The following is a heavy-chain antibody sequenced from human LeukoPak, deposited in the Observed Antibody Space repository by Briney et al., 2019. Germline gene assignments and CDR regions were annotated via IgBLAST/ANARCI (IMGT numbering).Heavy chain of an antibody. D-gene: IGHD6-13*01. V-gene: IGHV4-59*01. CDR3: ARASIAAAVYWFDP. CDR2: IYYSGST. Sequence: PSETLSLTCTVSGGSISSYYWSWIRQPPGKGLEWIGYIYYSGSTNYNPSLKSRVTISVDTSKNQFSLKLSSVTAADTAVYYCARASIAAAVYWFDPWGQGTLVTVSS. CDR1: GGSISSYY. J-gene: IGHJ5*02.